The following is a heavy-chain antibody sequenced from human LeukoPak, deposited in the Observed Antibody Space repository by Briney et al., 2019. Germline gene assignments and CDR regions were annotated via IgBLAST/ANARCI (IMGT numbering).Heavy chain of an antibody. V-gene: IGHV4-39*01. J-gene: IGHJ4*02. CDR1: GGSISSTSYY. CDR2: IYYSGST. D-gene: IGHD5-12*01. Sequence: SETLSLTCTVSGGSISSTSYYWGWIRQPQGKGLEWIGSIYYSGSTYYNPSLKSRVTISLATSKTQFSLKLSSVTAADTAVYYCARHRYSAYASSDYWGQGTLVTVSS. CDR3: ARHRYSAYASSDY.